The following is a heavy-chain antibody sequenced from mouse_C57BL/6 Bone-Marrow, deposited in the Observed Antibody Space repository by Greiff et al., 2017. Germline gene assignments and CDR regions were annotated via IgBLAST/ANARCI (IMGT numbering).Heavy chain of an antibody. V-gene: IGHV1-81*01. CDR3: ARSGRWPPGGY. D-gene: IGHD2-3*01. J-gene: IGHJ2*01. CDR2: IYPRSGNT. Sequence: VQLQQSGAELARPGASVKLSCKASGYTFTSYGISWVKQRTGQGLEWIGEIYPRSGNTYYNEKFKGKATLTADKSSSQAYMELRSLTSEDSAVYFCARSGRWPPGGYWGQGTTLTVSS. CDR1: GYTFTSYG.